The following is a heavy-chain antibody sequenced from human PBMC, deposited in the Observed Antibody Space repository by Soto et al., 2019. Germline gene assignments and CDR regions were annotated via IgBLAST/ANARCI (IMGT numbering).Heavy chain of an antibody. D-gene: IGHD5-12*01. J-gene: IGHJ4*02. CDR1: GFTFSSYA. V-gene: IGHV3-23*01. CDR2: ISYSGVRT. Sequence: EVQLLESGGGLVQPGGSLRLSCAASGFTFSSYAMTWVRLAPGKGLEWVSAISYSGVRTYYADSVKGCFTISRDSSENTLSLQMNSLRVDDTAVYYCARTRGYSDYALDYGGQGPLVTVSS. CDR3: ARTRGYSDYALDY.